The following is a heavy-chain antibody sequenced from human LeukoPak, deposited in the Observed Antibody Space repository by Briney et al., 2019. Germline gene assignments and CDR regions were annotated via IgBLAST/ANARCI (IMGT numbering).Heavy chain of an antibody. CDR3: AKSDSAVSTYALDI. CDR2: ISWNSGTI. CDR1: GFTFEDYA. D-gene: IGHD1-1*01. Sequence: PGGSLRLSCAAFGFTFEDYAMYWVRQVPGKGLEWVSDISWNSGTIGYADSVKGRFTSSRDNTKKSLYLQMNSLSPEDTAMYYCAKSDSAVSTYALDICGRGTLVTVSS. V-gene: IGHV3-9*01. J-gene: IGHJ3*02.